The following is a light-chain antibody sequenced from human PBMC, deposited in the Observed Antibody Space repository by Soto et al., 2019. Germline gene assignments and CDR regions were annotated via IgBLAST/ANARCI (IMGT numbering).Light chain of an antibody. CDR3: QQYNSFAPYS. Sequence: DIQMTQSPSTLSASVGDRVTITCRSSQSISFWLAWYQQKPGKAPKLLIYDASTLYSGVPSRFSGSRSGTGFPFTNSNLQADDFASFYCQQYNSFAPYSFGQGTKLEI. CDR2: DAS. CDR1: QSISFW. V-gene: IGKV1-5*01. J-gene: IGKJ2*03.